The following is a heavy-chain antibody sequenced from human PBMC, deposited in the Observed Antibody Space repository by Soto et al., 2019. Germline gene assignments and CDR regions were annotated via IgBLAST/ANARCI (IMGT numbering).Heavy chain of an antibody. CDR1: GGSIDSGGYY. Sequence: SETLSLTCTVSGGSIDSGGYYWTWIRQFPGKGLEWIGYIYYSGSTYYNPSLRDRLTLSVDTSKDQFSLRLRSVTASDTAVYYCARDLVRDYGGGYWGQGALVTVSS. D-gene: IGHD4-17*01. CDR3: ARDLVRDYGGGY. CDR2: IYYSGST. V-gene: IGHV4-31*03. J-gene: IGHJ4*02.